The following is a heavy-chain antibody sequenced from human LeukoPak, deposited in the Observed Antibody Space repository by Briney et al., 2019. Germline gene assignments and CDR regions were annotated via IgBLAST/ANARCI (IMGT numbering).Heavy chain of an antibody. CDR1: GFTFSSYG. Sequence: GRSLRLSCAASGFTFSSYGMHWVRQAPGKGLEWVAVIWYDGSNKYYADSVKGRFTISRDSSKNTLYLQMNSLRAEDTAVYYCARGDDSGSWYFDYWGQGTLVTVSS. CDR2: IWYDGSNK. V-gene: IGHV3-33*01. J-gene: IGHJ4*02. CDR3: ARGDDSGSWYFDY. D-gene: IGHD6-13*01.